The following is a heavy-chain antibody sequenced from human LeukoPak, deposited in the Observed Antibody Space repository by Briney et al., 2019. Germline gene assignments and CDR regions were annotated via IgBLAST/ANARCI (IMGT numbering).Heavy chain of an antibody. Sequence: SVKVSCKASGGTFSSYAISWVRQAPGQGLEWMGGIIPIFGTANYAQKFQGRVTITADKSTSTAYMELSSLRSEDTAVYYCARDILLWFGELQYYFDYWGQGTLVTVSS. CDR3: ARDILLWFGELQYYFDY. CDR2: IIPIFGTA. CDR1: GGTFSSYA. J-gene: IGHJ4*02. V-gene: IGHV1-69*06. D-gene: IGHD3-10*01.